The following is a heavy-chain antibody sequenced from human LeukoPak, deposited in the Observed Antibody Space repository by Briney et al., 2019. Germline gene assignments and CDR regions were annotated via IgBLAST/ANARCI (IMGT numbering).Heavy chain of an antibody. CDR1: GGSISSYY. CDR2: IYTSGST. J-gene: IGHJ5*02. D-gene: IGHD3-3*01. CDR3: ARRVYITIFGVVSAAQNWFDP. Sequence: SETLSLTCTVSGGSISSYYWSWIRQPAGKGLEWIGRIYTSGSTNYNPSLKSRVTMSVDTSKNQFSLKLSSVTAADTAVYYCARRVYITIFGVVSAAQNWFDPWGQGTLVTVSS. V-gene: IGHV4-4*07.